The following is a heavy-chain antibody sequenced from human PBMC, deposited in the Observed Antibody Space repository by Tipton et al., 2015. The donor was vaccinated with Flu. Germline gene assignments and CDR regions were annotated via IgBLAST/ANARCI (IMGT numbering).Heavy chain of an antibody. J-gene: IGHJ4*02. CDR2: INSDGSST. D-gene: IGHD3-22*01. CDR1: GFTFSSYW. CDR3: ARATSYDTRAFDS. Sequence: SGFTFSSYWMHWVRQAPGKGLVWVSRINSDGSSTNYADSVKGRFTISRDNAKNTLSLQMNSLRAEDTAVYYCARATSYDTRAFDSWGQGTLVTVSS. V-gene: IGHV3-74*01.